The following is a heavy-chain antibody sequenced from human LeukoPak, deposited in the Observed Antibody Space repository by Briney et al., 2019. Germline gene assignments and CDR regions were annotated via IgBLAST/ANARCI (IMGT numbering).Heavy chain of an antibody. CDR2: ITGSGSGI. V-gene: IGHV3-48*01. CDR3: AIDKDYGFTY. Sequence: PGGSLRLSCAASGFSFSSENMNWVRQAPGKGPEWISWITGSGSGIIYADSVKGRFTISRDNAKNSLFLQMNSLRVEDTAVYYCAIDKDYGFTYWGQGTLVTVSS. D-gene: IGHD4-17*01. J-gene: IGHJ4*02. CDR1: GFSFSSEN.